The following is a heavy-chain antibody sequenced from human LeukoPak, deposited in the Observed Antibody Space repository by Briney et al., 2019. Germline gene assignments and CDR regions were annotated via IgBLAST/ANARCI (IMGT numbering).Heavy chain of an antibody. CDR2: IYSGGST. J-gene: IGHJ3*02. D-gene: IGHD1-26*01. V-gene: IGHV3-53*01. CDR1: GFTVSSNY. CDR3: ARENLVGATAFDI. Sequence: GGSLRLSCAASGFTVSSNYMSWVRQAPGKGLEWDSVIYSGGSTYYADSVKGRFTISGDNSKNTLYLQMNSLRAEDTAVYYCARENLVGATAFDIWGQGTMVTVSS.